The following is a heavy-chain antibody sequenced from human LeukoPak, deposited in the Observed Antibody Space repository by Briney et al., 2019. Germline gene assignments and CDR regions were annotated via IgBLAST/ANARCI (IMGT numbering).Heavy chain of an antibody. Sequence: PGGSLRLSCAASGFTFNSYSMNWLRQAPGKGLEWVTSISSSSSYIYYADSVKGRFTLSRDNAKNSLYLQMNSLRAEDTALYYGARDKGIAVNRYYYYYYMDVWGKGTTVTVYS. J-gene: IGHJ6*03. CDR1: GFTFNSYS. V-gene: IGHV3-21*04. CDR2: ISSSSSYI. CDR3: ARDKGIAVNRYYYYYYMDV. D-gene: IGHD6-19*01.